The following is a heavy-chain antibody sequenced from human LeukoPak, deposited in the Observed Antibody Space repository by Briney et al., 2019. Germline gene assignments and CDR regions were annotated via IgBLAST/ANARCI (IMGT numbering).Heavy chain of an antibody. CDR1: GFTFSSYT. D-gene: IGHD6-13*01. Sequence: GGSLRLSCAASGFTFSSYTMNWVRQAPGKGLEWVSPISSSSGYICYADSMKGRFTISRDNAKNSLYLQMNSLRAEDTAVYYCAGDTAAASHFDLWGRGTLVTVSS. CDR2: ISSSSGYI. J-gene: IGHJ2*01. CDR3: AGDTAAASHFDL. V-gene: IGHV3-21*01.